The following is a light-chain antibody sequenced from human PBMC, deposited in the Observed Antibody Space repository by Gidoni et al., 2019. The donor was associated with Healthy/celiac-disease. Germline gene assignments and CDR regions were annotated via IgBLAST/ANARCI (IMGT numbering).Light chain of an antibody. CDR3: QHYGSSPWT. CDR2: GAS. Sequence: EIVLTQSPGILSLSPGERATLSCRASQSVSSTYLAWYQQKPGQAPRLLIYGASSRATGIPVRFSGSGSGTDFTLTITRLESEDFAVYFCQHYGSSPWTFXQXTKVEIK. V-gene: IGKV3-20*01. J-gene: IGKJ1*01. CDR1: QSVSSTY.